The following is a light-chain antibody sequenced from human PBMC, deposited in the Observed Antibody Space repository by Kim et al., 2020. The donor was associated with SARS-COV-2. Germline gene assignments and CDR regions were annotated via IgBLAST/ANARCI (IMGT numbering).Light chain of an antibody. CDR3: LQHNTDPIT. V-gene: IGKV1-17*01. J-gene: IGKJ5*01. CDR2: GAS. Sequence: DIQMTQSPSSLSASVGDRVTITCRASQDIRNDLGWYQQNPGRAPKRLIYGASSLQSGVPSRFSGSGSGTEFTLTISSVQPEDFATYCCLQHNTDPITFGQGTRLEIK. CDR1: QDIRND.